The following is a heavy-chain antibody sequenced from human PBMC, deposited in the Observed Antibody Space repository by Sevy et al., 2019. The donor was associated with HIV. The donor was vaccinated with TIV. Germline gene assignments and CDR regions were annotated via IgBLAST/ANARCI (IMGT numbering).Heavy chain of an antibody. CDR1: GYTFTTYG. Sequence: ASVKVSCKAAGYTFTTYGIGWVRQAPGQGLEWMGWISADNGDTNYAQKFQGRVTMATHTSTGTAYMELRSRRSDDTAVYFCARGGYGDYSNYFDPWGQGTQVTVSS. CDR3: ARGGYGDYSNYFDP. CDR2: ISADNGDT. D-gene: IGHD4-4*01. J-gene: IGHJ5*02. V-gene: IGHV1-18*01.